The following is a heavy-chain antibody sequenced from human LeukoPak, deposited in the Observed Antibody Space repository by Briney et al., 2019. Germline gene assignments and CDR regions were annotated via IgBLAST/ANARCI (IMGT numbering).Heavy chain of an antibody. CDR2: VSDSGSDT. Sequence: PGGSLRLSCAASGFTFSNHGMSWVRQASGKGLEWVSAVSDSGSDTYYADSVKGPFTFSRDNSKNTLYLQMNSLRAEDTAVYYCAKRVPYSSSSVYFDNWGQGTLVTVSS. V-gene: IGHV3-23*01. CDR1: GFTFSNHG. J-gene: IGHJ4*02. D-gene: IGHD6-6*01. CDR3: AKRVPYSSSSVYFDN.